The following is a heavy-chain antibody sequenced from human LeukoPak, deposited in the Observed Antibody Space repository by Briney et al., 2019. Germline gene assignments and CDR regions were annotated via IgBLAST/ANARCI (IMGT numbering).Heavy chain of an antibody. V-gene: IGHV1-2*02. D-gene: IGHD2/OR15-2a*01. Sequence: GASVKVSCKSSGFTFTDHNIDWVRQGPGQGLEWMGYIGPHSTFTSSPQEFQGRVTMTRDASMSTAYMELTRLTSDDTALYYCVREGEGPLSKDFDYWGQGTLVTVSS. J-gene: IGHJ4*02. CDR2: IGPHSTFT. CDR1: GFTFTDHN. CDR3: VREGEGPLSKDFDY.